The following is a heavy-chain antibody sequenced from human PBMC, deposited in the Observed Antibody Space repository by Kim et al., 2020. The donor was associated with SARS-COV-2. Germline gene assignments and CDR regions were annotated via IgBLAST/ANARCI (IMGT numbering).Heavy chain of an antibody. D-gene: IGHD1-26*01. Sequence: ASVKVSCKVSGYTLTELSMHWVRQAPGKGLEWMGGFDPEDGETIYAQKFQGRVTMTEDTSTDTAYMELSSLRSEDTAVYYCATVYVGATRDNAFDIWGQGTMVTGSS. V-gene: IGHV1-24*01. CDR1: GYTLTELS. CDR3: ATVYVGATRDNAFDI. CDR2: FDPEDGET. J-gene: IGHJ3*02.